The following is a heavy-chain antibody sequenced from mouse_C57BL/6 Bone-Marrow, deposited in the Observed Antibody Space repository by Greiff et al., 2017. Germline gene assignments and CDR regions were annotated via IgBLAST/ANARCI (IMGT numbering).Heavy chain of an antibody. J-gene: IGHJ3*01. D-gene: IGHD1-1*02. CDR1: GYTFTSYG. CDR3: ARYGAY. Sequence: FQLQQSGAELARPGASVKLSCKASGYTFTSYGISWVKQRTGQGLEWIGEIYPRSGNTYYNEKFKGKATLTADKSSSTAYMELRSLTSEDSAVYFCARYGAYWGQGTLVTVSA. CDR2: IYPRSGNT. V-gene: IGHV1-81*01.